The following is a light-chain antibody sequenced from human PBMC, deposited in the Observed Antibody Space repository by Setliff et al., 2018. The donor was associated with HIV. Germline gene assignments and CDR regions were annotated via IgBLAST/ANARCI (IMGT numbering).Light chain of an antibody. V-gene: IGLV2-14*03. J-gene: IGLJ1*01. CDR1: SSDVGGYDY. CDR2: DVN. Sequence: QSVLTQPASVSGSPGQSITISCTGTSSDVGGYDYVSWYQQHPGKAPKLMIYDVNNRPSGVSNRFSGSKSGNTASLTISGLQAEDEADYYCNSYTSNITGVFGTGTK. CDR3: NSYTSNITGV.